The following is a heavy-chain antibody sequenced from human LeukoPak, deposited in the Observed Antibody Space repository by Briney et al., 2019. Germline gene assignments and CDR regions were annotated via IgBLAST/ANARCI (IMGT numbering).Heavy chain of an antibody. CDR1: GYTFTSYG. D-gene: IGHD1-14*01. Sequence: ASVKVSCKASGYTFTSYGISWVRQAPGQGLEWMGWISAYNGNTNYAQKLQGRVTMTRDTSTSTVYMELSSLRSEDTAVYYCATEVTAAAFDIWGQGTMVTVSS. J-gene: IGHJ3*02. CDR3: ATEVTAAAFDI. V-gene: IGHV1-18*01. CDR2: ISAYNGNT.